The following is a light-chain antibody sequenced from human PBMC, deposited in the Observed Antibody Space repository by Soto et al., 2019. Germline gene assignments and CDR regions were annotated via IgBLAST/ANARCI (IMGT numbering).Light chain of an antibody. CDR1: QNIRNY. CDR2: AVS. CDR3: QQSYNTPRT. J-gene: IGKJ1*01. Sequence: DIQMTQSPSTLSASVGDRVIITCRASQNIRNYLNWYQQKPGEAPKLLISAVSSLETGVPSRFSGSGSGTDFTLTITSLQPEDFATYYCQQSYNTPRTFGQGTKVDIK. V-gene: IGKV1-39*01.